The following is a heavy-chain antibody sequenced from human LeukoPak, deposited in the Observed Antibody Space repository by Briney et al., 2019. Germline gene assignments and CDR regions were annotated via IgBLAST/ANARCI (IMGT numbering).Heavy chain of an antibody. J-gene: IGHJ4*02. V-gene: IGHV4-4*07. D-gene: IGHD3-22*01. CDR2: IYTSGST. CDR1: GGSISSYY. CDR3: ARVGGPEYYYDSSGYYYFDY. Sequence: NPSETLSLTCTVSGGSISSYYWSWIRQPAGKGLAWIGRIYTSGSTNYNPSLKSRVTMSVDTSKNQFSLKLSSVTAADTAVYYCARVGGPEYYYDSSGYYYFDYWGQGTLVTVSS.